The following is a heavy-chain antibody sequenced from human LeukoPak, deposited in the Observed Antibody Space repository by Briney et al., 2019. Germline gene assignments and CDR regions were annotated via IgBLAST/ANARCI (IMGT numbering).Heavy chain of an antibody. J-gene: IGHJ4*02. CDR1: GITLSTYW. CDR3: GILTLTPG. Sequence: DPGGSLRLSCAASGITLSTYWIHWVRHAPGKGLVWVSRISYDGSNTNYADSVKGRFTVSRDNAKNTVYLQMKSLRAEDTAVYYCGILTLTPGWGQGTLVTVSS. CDR2: ISYDGSNT. D-gene: IGHD2-8*01. V-gene: IGHV3-74*01.